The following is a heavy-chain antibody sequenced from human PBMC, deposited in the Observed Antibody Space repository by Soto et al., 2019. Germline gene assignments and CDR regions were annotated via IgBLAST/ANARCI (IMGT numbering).Heavy chain of an antibody. D-gene: IGHD1-7*01. Sequence: TLLLTCGIGNDCRSSNTPAWNRIRQSPSRGLEWLGRTDYRSRWYYDYAISVRSRINVSPDTSNNQFCLHLNSVTPEDTAVFYCAGTSAIQWYYMDVSDEGSIVTVSS. CDR1: NDCRSSNTPA. CDR3: AGTSAIQWYYMDV. J-gene: IGHJ6*03. CDR2: TDYRSRWYY. V-gene: IGHV6-1*01.